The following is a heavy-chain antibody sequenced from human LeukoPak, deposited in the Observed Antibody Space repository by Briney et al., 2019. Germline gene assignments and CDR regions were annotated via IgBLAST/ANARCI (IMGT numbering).Heavy chain of an antibody. D-gene: IGHD3-10*01. CDR3: ARGASYYGSGSYYAPTYYFDY. CDR2: INHSGST. CDR1: GGSFSGYY. J-gene: IGHJ4*02. V-gene: IGHV4-34*01. Sequence: SETLSLTCAVYGGSFSGYYWSLIRQPPGKGLEWIGEINHSGSTNYNPSLKSRVTISVDTSKNQFSLKLSSVTAADTAVYYCARGASYYGSGSYYAPTYYFDYWGQGTLVTVSS.